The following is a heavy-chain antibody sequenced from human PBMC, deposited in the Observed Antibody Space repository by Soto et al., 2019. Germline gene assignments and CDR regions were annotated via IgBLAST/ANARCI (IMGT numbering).Heavy chain of an antibody. J-gene: IGHJ4*02. Sequence: GGSLRLSCTASGFTFSNLAITWVRQAPGKGREWVSTIDAGGGSTHYADSVKGRFTISRDNSKNTLYLQMNSLRAEDTAVYYCAILNAASGSYWGQGSLVTVSS. CDR1: GFTFSNLA. D-gene: IGHD6-25*01. CDR3: AILNAASGSY. V-gene: IGHV3-23*01. CDR2: IDAGGGST.